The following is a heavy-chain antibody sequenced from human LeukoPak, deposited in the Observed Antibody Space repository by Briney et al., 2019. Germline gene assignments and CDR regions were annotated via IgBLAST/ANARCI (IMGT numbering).Heavy chain of an antibody. CDR2: MNPNSGNT. CDR3: ASTSGSFSEGLHPEAFDI. V-gene: IGHV1-8*01. J-gene: IGHJ3*02. Sequence: ASVKVSCKASGYTFTSYDINWVRQATGQGLEWMGWMNPNSGNTGYAQKFQGRVTMTRNTSISTAYMELSSLRSEDTAVYYCASTSGSFSEGLHPEAFDIWGQGTMVTVSS. CDR1: GYTFTSYD. D-gene: IGHD1-26*01.